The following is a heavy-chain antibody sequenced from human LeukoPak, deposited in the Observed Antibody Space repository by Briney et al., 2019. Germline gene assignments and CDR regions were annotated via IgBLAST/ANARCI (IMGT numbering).Heavy chain of an antibody. CDR1: GYTFTIYG. J-gene: IGHJ4*02. D-gene: IGHD2-15*01. CDR3: ARGIIGYYFDY. V-gene: IGHV1-18*01. Sequence: ASVKVSCKTSGYTFTIYGISWVRQAPGQGLEWMGLISAYGNTNYAQNLQGRVTMTTDSSTSTAYMELRSLRSDDTAVYYCARGIIGYYFDYWGQGTLVTVSS. CDR2: ISAYGNT.